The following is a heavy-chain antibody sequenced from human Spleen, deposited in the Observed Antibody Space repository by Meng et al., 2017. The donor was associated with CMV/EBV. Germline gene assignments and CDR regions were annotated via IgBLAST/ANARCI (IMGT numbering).Heavy chain of an antibody. J-gene: IGHJ6*02. D-gene: IGHD3-10*01. CDR3: ARDLRRGDV. Sequence: GESLKISCAASGFTFSSNDMHWVRQTTGKGLEWVSAIGTAGDTYYPGSVKGRFTISRENAKNSFYLQMNSLRAGDTAVYYCARDLRRGDVWGQGTTVTVSS. CDR1: GFTFSSND. CDR2: IGTAGDT. V-gene: IGHV3-13*01.